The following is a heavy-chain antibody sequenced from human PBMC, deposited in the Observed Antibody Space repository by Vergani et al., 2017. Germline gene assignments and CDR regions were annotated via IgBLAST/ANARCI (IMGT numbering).Heavy chain of an antibody. Sequence: QVQLQQWGAGLLKPSETLSLTCAVYGGSFSGYYWSWIRQPPGKGLEWIGEINHSGSTNYNPSLKSRVTISVDTSKNQFSLKLSSVTAADTAVYYCARGPRDYGLDYWGQGTLVTVSS. CDR1: GGSFSGYY. CDR3: ARGPRDYGLDY. V-gene: IGHV4-34*01. CDR2: INHSGST. D-gene: IGHD4-17*01. J-gene: IGHJ4*02.